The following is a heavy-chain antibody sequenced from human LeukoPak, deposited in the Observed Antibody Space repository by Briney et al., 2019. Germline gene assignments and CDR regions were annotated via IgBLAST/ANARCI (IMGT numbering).Heavy chain of an antibody. CDR1: GFAFGTYA. J-gene: IGHJ6*03. CDR3: AKDGLPVGDYYYYIDV. Sequence: GGSLRLSCAASGFAFGTYAMNWVRQAPGKGLEWVSGVSGSGAKTYYADSVKGRFTISRDNSHNTVYLQMSGLRAEDTAVYYCAKDGLPVGDYYYYIDVWGKGATVAVSS. D-gene: IGHD1-26*01. V-gene: IGHV3-23*01. CDR2: VSGSGAKT.